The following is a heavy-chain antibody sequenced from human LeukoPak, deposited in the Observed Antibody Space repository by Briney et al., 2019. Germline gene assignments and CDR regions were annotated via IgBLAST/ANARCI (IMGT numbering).Heavy chain of an antibody. CDR1: GGSISSGGYY. J-gene: IGHJ4*02. V-gene: IGHV4-30-2*01. CDR3: ARDQASGIDY. CDR2: IYRSGST. Sequence: PSETLSLTCTVSGGSISSGGYYWSWIRQPPGKGLEWIGYIYRSGSTYYNRSLKSRVTISIDRSKNQFSLKLSSVTAADTAVYYCARDQASGIDYWGQGTLVTVSS. D-gene: IGHD3-10*01.